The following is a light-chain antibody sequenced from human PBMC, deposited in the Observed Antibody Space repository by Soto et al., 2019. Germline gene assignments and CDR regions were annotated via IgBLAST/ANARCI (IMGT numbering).Light chain of an antibody. J-gene: IGLJ2*01. CDR1: NTDFGGHKY. CDR2: EVS. V-gene: IGLV2-8*01. Sequence: QSALTQPPSASGSPGQSVTISCTGTNTDFGGHKYVSWYQHHPGKTPKLLIYEVSERPSGVPDRFSGSKSGNAASLTVSGLQADDEAMYYCSSYTGTNNFVLFGGGNQLTFL. CDR3: SSYTGTNNFVL.